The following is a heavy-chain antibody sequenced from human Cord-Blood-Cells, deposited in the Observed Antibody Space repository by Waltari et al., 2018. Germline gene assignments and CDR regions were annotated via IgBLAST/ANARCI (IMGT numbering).Heavy chain of an antibody. Sequence: EVQLVESGGGLVQPGGSLRLSCAASGFTFSSYCMSWVRQAPGKGLEWVANIKQDGSEKYYVDSVKGRFTISRDNAKNSLYLQMNSLRAEDTAVYYCARVGPLWFGELLYYFDYWGQGTLVTVSS. CDR2: IKQDGSEK. D-gene: IGHD3-10*01. V-gene: IGHV3-7*01. J-gene: IGHJ4*02. CDR1: GFTFSSYC. CDR3: ARVGPLWFGELLYYFDY.